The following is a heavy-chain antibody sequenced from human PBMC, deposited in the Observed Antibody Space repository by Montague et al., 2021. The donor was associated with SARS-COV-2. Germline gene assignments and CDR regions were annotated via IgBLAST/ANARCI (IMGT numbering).Heavy chain of an antibody. CDR2: TYYRSRWSN. CDR1: GDSVSSNSAA. Sequence: CAISGDSVSSNSAAWNLIRQSPSRGLEWLGRTYYRSRWSNDAVSIRSRITINPDTSKNQFSLQLNSVTPEDTAVYYCARATEWRGYYYYYYMDVWGKGTTVTVSS. V-gene: IGHV6-1*01. CDR3: ARATEWRGYYYYYYMDV. D-gene: IGHD1-14*01. J-gene: IGHJ6*03.